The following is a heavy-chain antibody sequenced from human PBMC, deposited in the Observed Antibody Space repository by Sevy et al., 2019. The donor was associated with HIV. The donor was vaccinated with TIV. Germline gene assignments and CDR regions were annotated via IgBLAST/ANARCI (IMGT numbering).Heavy chain of an antibody. CDR3: TTDAGFIPSYALQH. D-gene: IGHD2-21*01. Sequence: GGSLRLSCAASGFTFADAWMTWVRQAPGKGLEWVGRIKSKADGGTADYAAPVKARFTISRDDSTNTLYLQMNSLKTEDTAVYYCTTDAGFIPSYALQHWGQGSLVTVSS. J-gene: IGHJ1*01. CDR2: IKSKADGGTA. V-gene: IGHV3-15*01. CDR1: GFTFADAW.